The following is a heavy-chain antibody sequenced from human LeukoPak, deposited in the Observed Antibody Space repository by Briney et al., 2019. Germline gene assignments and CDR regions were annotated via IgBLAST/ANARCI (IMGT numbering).Heavy chain of an antibody. CDR3: ARYGSSGYYPDFDY. V-gene: IGHV4-39*07. CDR1: GGSIRSSSYY. J-gene: IGHJ4*02. CDR2: MHYSGST. D-gene: IGHD3-22*01. Sequence: SETLSLTCSVSGGSIRSSSYYWGWIRQPPGKGLEWIGCMHYSGSTFYNSSLKSRVTISGDTSKNQFSLKLSSVTAADTAVYYCARYGSSGYYPDFDYWGQGTLVTVSS.